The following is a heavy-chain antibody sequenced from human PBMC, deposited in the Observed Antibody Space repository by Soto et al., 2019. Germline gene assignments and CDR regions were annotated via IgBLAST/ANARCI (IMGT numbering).Heavy chain of an antibody. J-gene: IGHJ4*02. CDR3: VRENYFDY. CDR2: IKQDGSER. Sequence: GGSLRLSCAGSGFTFRNYWMGWVRQAPGKRLEWVANIKQDGSERSYADSVKGRFTISKEKAKNSLWLQMNSLGADDTAVYYCVRENYFDYWGQGILVTVSS. CDR1: GFTFRNYW. V-gene: IGHV3-7*01.